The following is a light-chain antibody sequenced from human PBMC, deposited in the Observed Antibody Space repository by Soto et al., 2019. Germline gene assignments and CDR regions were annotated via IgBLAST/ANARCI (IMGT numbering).Light chain of an antibody. Sequence: DIQMTQSPSTLSASVGDSVTITCRATQSISNWLAWYQQKPGRAPKLLIYKASSLESGVPSRFSGSGSGTDFTLTISSLQPDDFATYYCQQYNTYWTFGQGTNVEIK. CDR2: KAS. CDR1: QSISNW. CDR3: QQYNTYWT. J-gene: IGKJ1*01. V-gene: IGKV1-5*03.